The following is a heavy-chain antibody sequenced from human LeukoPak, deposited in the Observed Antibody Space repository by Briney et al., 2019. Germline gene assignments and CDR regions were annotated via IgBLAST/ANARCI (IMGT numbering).Heavy chain of an antibody. CDR3: ARVGQGEWFFDL. CDR1: GFTFSSYW. CDR2: ISSEGSSI. V-gene: IGHV3-74*01. J-gene: IGHJ2*01. D-gene: IGHD1-26*01. Sequence: GGSLRLSCAASGFTFSSYWMHWVRQAPGKGLVWVSRISSEGSSISYADSVKGRFTISRDNAKNTLYLQMNSLRAEDTAVYYCARVGQGEWFFDLWGRGTLVTVSS.